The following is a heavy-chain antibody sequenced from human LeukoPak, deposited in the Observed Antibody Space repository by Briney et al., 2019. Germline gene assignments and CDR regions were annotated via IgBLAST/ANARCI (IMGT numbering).Heavy chain of an antibody. CDR1: GGSISSGNW. CDR2: INHSGST. J-gene: IGHJ4*02. D-gene: IGHD5-18*01. V-gene: IGHV4-4*02. CDR3: ARGGYSYGYNYFDY. Sequence: PSGTLSLTCAVSGGSISSGNWWSWIRQPPGKGLEWIGEINHSGSTNYNPSLKSRVTISVDTSKNQFSLKLSSVTAADTAVYYCARGGYSYGYNYFDYWGQGTLVTVSS.